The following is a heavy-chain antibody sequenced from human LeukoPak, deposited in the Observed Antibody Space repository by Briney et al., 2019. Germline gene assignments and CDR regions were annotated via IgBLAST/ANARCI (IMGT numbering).Heavy chain of an antibody. Sequence: GESLKISCKGSGYSFTSYGISWVRQAPGQGLEWMGWIIAYNGNTNYAQKLQGRVTTTTDTSTSTAYMELRSLRSDDTAVYYCARPYCSGGSCYPVDIGHWFDPWGQGTLVTVSS. CDR3: ARPYCSGGSCYPVDIGHWFDP. J-gene: IGHJ5*02. CDR2: IIAYNGNT. D-gene: IGHD2-15*01. CDR1: GYSFTSYG. V-gene: IGHV1-18*01.